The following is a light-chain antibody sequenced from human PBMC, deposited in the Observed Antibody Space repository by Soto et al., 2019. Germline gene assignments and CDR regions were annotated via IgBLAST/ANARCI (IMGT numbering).Light chain of an antibody. CDR1: SIDVGAYNY. V-gene: IGLV2-14*01. CDR3: SSYTSGSTLVV. Sequence: QSALTQPASVSGSPGQSITISCTGSSIDVGAYNYVSWYQQHPGKAPRLMIYEVTNRPSGVSNRFSGSKSGNTASLTISGLRAEDEADYYCSSYTSGSTLVVFGGGTQLTVL. J-gene: IGLJ2*01. CDR2: EVT.